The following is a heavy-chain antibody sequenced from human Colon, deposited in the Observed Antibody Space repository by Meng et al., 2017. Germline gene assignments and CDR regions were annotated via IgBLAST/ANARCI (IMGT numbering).Heavy chain of an antibody. J-gene: IGHJ5*02. Sequence: QLQIQQWGAGLLKPSETRSLPCAVFGGSFSDNHWSWVRQPPGKGLEWIGEINHSGSTNYNPSLKSRVTISVDTSKNQFSLKLSSVTAADTAVYYCARGRYSGYLPWGQGTLVTVSS. V-gene: IGHV4-34*01. D-gene: IGHD5-12*01. CDR1: GGSFSDNH. CDR2: INHSGST. CDR3: ARGRYSGYLP.